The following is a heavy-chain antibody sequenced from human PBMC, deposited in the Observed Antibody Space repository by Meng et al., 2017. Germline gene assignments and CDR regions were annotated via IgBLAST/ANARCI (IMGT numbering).Heavy chain of an antibody. CDR3: ARGLPGTTAFDI. Sequence: ASVKVSCKASGYTFTSYDINWARQATGQGLEWMGWMNPNSGNTGYAQKFQGRVTMTRNTSISTAYMELSSLRSEDTAVYYCARGLPGTTAFDIWGQGTMVTVSS. CDR2: MNPNSGNT. J-gene: IGHJ3*02. V-gene: IGHV1-8*01. CDR1: GYTFTSYD. D-gene: IGHD1-1*01.